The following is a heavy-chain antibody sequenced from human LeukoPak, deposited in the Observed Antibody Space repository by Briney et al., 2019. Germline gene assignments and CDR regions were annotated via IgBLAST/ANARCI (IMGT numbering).Heavy chain of an antibody. D-gene: IGHD3-16*02. CDR3: AKWDDYVWGSYRYPHAFDI. J-gene: IGHJ3*02. V-gene: IGHV3-23*01. CDR2: ISGSGGST. CDR1: GFTFRSYA. Sequence: GGSLRLSCAASGFTFRSYAMSWVRQAPGKGLEWVSAISGSGGSTYYADSVKGRFTISRDNSKNTLYLQMNSLRAEDTAVYYCAKWDDYVWGSYRYPHAFDIWGQGTMVTVSS.